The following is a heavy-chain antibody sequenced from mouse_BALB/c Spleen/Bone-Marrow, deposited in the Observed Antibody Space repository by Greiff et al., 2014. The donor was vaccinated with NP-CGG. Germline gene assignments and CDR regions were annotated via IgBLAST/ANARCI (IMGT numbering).Heavy chain of an antibody. D-gene: IGHD2-4*01. J-gene: IGHJ4*01. CDR1: GYSFTDYT. CDR2: INPYNGGT. V-gene: IGHV1-18*01. Sequence: EVQLQQSGPGLVKPGASMKISCKASGYSFTDYTMNWVKQSHGKNLEWIGLINPYNGGTDYSQKFKGKATLTVDKSSSTAYMELLSLTSEDSAVYYCARGATMITTGDAMDYWGQGTSVTVSS. CDR3: ARGATMITTGDAMDY.